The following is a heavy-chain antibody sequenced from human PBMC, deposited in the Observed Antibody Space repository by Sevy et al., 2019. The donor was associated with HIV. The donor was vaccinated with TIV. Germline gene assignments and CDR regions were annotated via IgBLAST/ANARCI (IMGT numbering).Heavy chain of an antibody. CDR3: ALERLSSDVAEYFEN. CDR1: GFIFSYFS. CDR2: ISYDGSNE. D-gene: IGHD1-1*01. Sequence: GGSLRLSCAASGFIFSYFSMHWVRQAPGKGLEWVATISYDGSNEHYADSVKGRFTISRDNSKNALYLQMNSLRAEDTAVYSCALERLSSDVAEYFENWGQGTLVTVSS. J-gene: IGHJ1*01. V-gene: IGHV3-30-3*01.